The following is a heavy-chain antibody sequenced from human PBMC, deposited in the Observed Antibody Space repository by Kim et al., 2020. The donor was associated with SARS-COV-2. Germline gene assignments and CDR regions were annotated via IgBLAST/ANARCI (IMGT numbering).Heavy chain of an antibody. J-gene: IGHJ1*01. CDR3: ARGPQWGSGWSSDFQH. V-gene: IGHV4-59*13. CDR2: IYYSGST. D-gene: IGHD6-19*01. CDR1: GGSISSYY. Sequence: SETLSLTCTVSGGSISSYYWSWIRQPPGKGLEWIGYIYYSGSTNYNPSLKSRVTISVDTSKNQFSLKLSSVTAADTAVYYCARGPQWGSGWSSDFQHWGQGTLVTVSS.